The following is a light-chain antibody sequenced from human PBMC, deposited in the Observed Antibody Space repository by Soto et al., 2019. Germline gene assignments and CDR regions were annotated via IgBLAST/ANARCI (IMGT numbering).Light chain of an antibody. CDR3: QQYYSTPSGT. CDR1: QSVLYSSNNKNY. J-gene: IGKJ1*01. V-gene: IGKV4-1*01. Sequence: DIVMTQSPDSLAVSLGERATINCKSSQSVLYSSNNKNYLAWYQQKPGQPPKLLIYWASTRESGVPDRFSGSGSVTDFTLIISSLQAEDVAVYYCQQYYSTPSGTFGQGTKVEIK. CDR2: WAS.